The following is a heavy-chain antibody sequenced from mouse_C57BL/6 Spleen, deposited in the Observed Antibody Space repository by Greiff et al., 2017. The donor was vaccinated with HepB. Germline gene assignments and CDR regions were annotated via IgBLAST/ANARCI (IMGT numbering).Heavy chain of an antibody. Sequence: VQLQQPGAELVKPGASVKLSCKASGYTFTSYWMHWVKQRPGQGLEWIGMIHPNSGSTNYNEKFKSKATLTVDKSSSTAYMQLSSLTSEDSAVYYGARARTCCGSSQFDYWGQGTTLTVSS. CDR2: IHPNSGST. J-gene: IGHJ2*01. D-gene: IGHD1-1*01. V-gene: IGHV1-64*01. CDR3: ARARTCCGSSQFDY. CDR1: GYTFTSYW.